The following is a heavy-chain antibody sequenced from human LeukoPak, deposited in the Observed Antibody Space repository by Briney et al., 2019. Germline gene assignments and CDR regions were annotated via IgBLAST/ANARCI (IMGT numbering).Heavy chain of an antibody. J-gene: IGHJ4*02. CDR3: VEGQPGGTQLPSWAPYYFDY. D-gene: IGHD5-18*01. Sequence: GSSVRLSCAASGFTFSNYGMHWVRQAPGKGLEWVAVISYDGSNKYYADSLKGRFTISRDNSKNTLYLQMNSLRAEDTAVYYCVEGQPGGTQLPSWAPYYFDYWGQGTLVTVSS. CDR1: GFTFSNYG. CDR2: ISYDGSNK. V-gene: IGHV3-30*18.